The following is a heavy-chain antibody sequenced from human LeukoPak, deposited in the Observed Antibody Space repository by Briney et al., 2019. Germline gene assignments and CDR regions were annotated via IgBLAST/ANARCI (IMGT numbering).Heavy chain of an antibody. D-gene: IGHD3-16*01. J-gene: IGHJ4*02. CDR3: ARVPSWGYFHY. CDR1: GGTFSSYA. Sequence: SVKVSCKASGGTFSSYAISWVRQAPGQGLEWMGRIIPILGIANYAQKFQGRVTITADKSTSTAYMELSSLRSEDTAVYYCARVPSWGYFHYWGQGTLVTVSS. V-gene: IGHV1-69*04. CDR2: IIPILGIA.